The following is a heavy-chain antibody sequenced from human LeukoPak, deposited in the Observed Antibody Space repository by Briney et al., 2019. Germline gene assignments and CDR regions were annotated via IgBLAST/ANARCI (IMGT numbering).Heavy chain of an antibody. D-gene: IGHD3-10*01. V-gene: IGHV1-2*02. CDR3: ARSLPGWFGIPHVNWFDP. CDR2: INPNSGGT. CDR1: GYTFTGYY. J-gene: IGHJ5*02. Sequence: ASVKVSCKASGYTFTGYYMHWVRQAPGQGLEWMGWINPNSGGTNYAQKFQGRVTMTRDTSISTAYMELSRLRSDDTAVYYCARSLPGWFGIPHVNWFDPWGQGTLVTVSS.